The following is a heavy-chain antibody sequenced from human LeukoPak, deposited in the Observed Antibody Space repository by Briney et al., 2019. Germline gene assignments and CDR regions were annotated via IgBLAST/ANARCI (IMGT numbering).Heavy chain of an antibody. Sequence: GASVKVSCKASGGTFSSYTISWVRQAPRQGLEWMGRIIPILGIANYAQKFQGRVTITADKSTSTAYMELSSLRSEDTAVYYCAGGVADFGVFTDVYFDYWGQGTLVTVSS. V-gene: IGHV1-69*02. J-gene: IGHJ4*02. D-gene: IGHD3-3*01. CDR2: IIPILGIA. CDR3: AGGVADFGVFTDVYFDY. CDR1: GGTFSSYT.